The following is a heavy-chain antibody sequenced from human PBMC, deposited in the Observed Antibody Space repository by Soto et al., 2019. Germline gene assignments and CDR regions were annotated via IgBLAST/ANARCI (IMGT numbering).Heavy chain of an antibody. D-gene: IGHD6-19*01. CDR2: FDPEDGET. J-gene: IGHJ4*02. V-gene: IGHV1-24*01. CDR1: GHTLTELS. Sequence: QVQLVQSGAEVKKPGASVKVSCKVSGHTLTELSMHWVRQAPGRGLEWMGGFDPEDGETISAQKFQGRVTMTEDTSTDSTYMELTSLRSEDTAVYYCAAGGMRWLHSPFDYWGQGTLVTISS. CDR3: AAGGMRWLHSPFDY.